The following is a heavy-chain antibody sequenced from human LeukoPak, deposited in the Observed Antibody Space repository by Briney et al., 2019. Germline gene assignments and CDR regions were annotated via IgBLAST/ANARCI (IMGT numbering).Heavy chain of an antibody. J-gene: IGHJ4*02. Sequence: GGSLRLSCAASGFTFSPFAMIWVSQPPGKGLEWVSSIFPSGGEIHYADCVRGRFTISRDNSRSTLSLQMNSLRVEDTAIYYCATYRQVLLPFESWGQGTLVTVSS. CDR1: GFTFSPFA. V-gene: IGHV3-23*01. CDR3: ATYRQVLLPFES. CDR2: IFPSGGEI. D-gene: IGHD2-8*02.